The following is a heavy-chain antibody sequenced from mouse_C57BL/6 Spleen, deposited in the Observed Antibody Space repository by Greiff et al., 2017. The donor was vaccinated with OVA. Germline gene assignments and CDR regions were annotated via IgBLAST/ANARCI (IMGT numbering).Heavy chain of an antibody. CDR2: IDPNSGGT. CDR3: AYHYSGSSYAMDY. J-gene: IGHJ4*01. D-gene: IGHD1-1*01. CDR1: GYTFTSYW. Sequence: QVQLKQPGAELVKPGASVKLSCKASGYTFTSYWMHWVKQRPGRGLEWIGRIDPNSGGTKYNEKFKSKATLTVDKPSSTAYLQLSSLTSEDSAVYYCAYHYSGSSYAMDYWGQGTSVTVSS. V-gene: IGHV1-72*01.